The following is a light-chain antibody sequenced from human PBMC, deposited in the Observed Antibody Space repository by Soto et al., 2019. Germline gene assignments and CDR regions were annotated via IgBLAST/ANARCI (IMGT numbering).Light chain of an antibody. CDR1: QTISSW. J-gene: IGKJ1*01. Sequence: DIQMTQSPSTLSGSVGDRVTITCRASQTISSWLAWYQQKPGKAPKLLIYKASTLKSGVPSRFSGSGSGTEFTLTISSLQPDDFATYYCQHYNSYSAAFGQGTKVALK. V-gene: IGKV1-5*03. CDR2: KAS. CDR3: QHYNSYSAA.